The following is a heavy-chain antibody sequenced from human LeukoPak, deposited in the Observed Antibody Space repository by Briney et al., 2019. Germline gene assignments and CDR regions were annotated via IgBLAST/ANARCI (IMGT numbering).Heavy chain of an antibody. Sequence: ASVKVSLKASGYTFTSYYMHWVRQAPGQGLEWMGIINPSGGSTSYAQKFQGRVTMTRDTSTGTVYMELSSLRSEDTALYYCAREYGTGGLDYWGQGTLVTVSS. CDR2: INPSGGST. J-gene: IGHJ4*02. CDR1: GYTFTSYY. CDR3: AREYGTGGLDY. V-gene: IGHV1-46*01. D-gene: IGHD2-8*02.